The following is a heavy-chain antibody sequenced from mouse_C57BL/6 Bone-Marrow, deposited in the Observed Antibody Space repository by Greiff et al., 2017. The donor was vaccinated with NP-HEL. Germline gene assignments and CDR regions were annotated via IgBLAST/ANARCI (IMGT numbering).Heavy chain of an antibody. CDR2: IHPNSGST. Sequence: QVQLQQPGAELVKPGASVKLSCKASGYTFTSYWMHWVKQRPGQGLEWIGMIHPNSGSTNYNEKFKSKATLTVDKSSSTAYMQLSSLTSEDSAVYDSARFITTGVAHCDYWGQGTTLTVSS. V-gene: IGHV1-64*01. J-gene: IGHJ2*01. CDR1: GYTFTSYW. D-gene: IGHD1-1*01. CDR3: ARFITTGVAHCDY.